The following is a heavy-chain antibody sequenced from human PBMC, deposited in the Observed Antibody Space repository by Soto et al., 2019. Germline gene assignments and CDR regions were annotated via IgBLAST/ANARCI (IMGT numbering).Heavy chain of an antibody. CDR1: GFAFNNYG. D-gene: IGHD3-22*01. CDR3: AREDSIIIPAVSDF. CDR2: ISKSDYT. Sequence: GGSLRLSCTVSGFAFNNYGINWVRQAPGKGLEWVSSISKSDYTYYSDSVKGRFTISRDNAKSSVSLQMNTLRVDDTAVYYCAREDSIIIPAVSDFWGQGTLVTVSS. V-gene: IGHV3-21*01. J-gene: IGHJ4*02.